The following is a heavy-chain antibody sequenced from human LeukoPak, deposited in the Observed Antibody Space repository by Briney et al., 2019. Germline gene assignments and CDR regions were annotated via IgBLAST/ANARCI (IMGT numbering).Heavy chain of an antibody. J-gene: IGHJ3*02. CDR1: GGTFSSYA. D-gene: IGHD1-26*01. CDR3: ARVRGSYRTFSEGVEAFDI. Sequence: SVNVSCKASGGTFSSYAISWVRQAPGQGLEWMGGIIPIFGTANYAQKFQGRVTITADESTSTAYMELSSLRSEDTAVYYCARVRGSYRTFSEGVEAFDIWGQGTMVTVSS. V-gene: IGHV1-69*13. CDR2: IIPIFGTA.